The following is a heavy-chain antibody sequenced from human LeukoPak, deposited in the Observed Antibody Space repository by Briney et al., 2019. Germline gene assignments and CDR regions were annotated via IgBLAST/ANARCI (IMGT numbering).Heavy chain of an antibody. J-gene: IGHJ4*02. CDR3: ARHHGSYYVSFDY. CDR1: GGSFNDYY. Sequence: PSGTLSLTCDVSGGSFNDYYWSWIRQPPGKGLEWIGEIRHSGSTYYNPSLKSRVTISVDTSKNQFSLKLSSVTAADTAVFYCARHHGSYYVSFDYWGQGTLVTVSS. CDR2: IRHSGST. D-gene: IGHD1-26*01. V-gene: IGHV4-34*01.